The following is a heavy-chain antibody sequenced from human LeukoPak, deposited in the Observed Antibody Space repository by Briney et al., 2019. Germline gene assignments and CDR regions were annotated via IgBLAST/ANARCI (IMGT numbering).Heavy chain of an antibody. CDR1: GFTFSSYA. V-gene: IGHV3-30-3*01. Sequence: GRSLRLSCAASGFTFSSYAMHWVRQAPGKGLEWVAVISYDGSNKYYADSVKGRFTISRDNSKNTLYLQMNSLRTEDTAVYYCARDDGDDISIVNDYYLDSWGQGTLVTVSS. CDR2: ISYDGSNK. D-gene: IGHD2/OR15-2a*01. CDR3: ARDDGDDISIVNDYYLDS. J-gene: IGHJ4*02.